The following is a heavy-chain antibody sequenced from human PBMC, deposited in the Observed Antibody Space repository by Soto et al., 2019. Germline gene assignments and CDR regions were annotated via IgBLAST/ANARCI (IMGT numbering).Heavy chain of an antibody. D-gene: IGHD6-19*01. CDR2: ISGGGDGT. V-gene: IGHV3-23*01. CDR3: AKKGLGSLKTFCSGSGCHYAFDI. CDR1: GFTFTNYA. Sequence: EVQLLESGGGLVQPGGSLRLSCAASGFTFTNYAMSWVRQAPGKGLEWVSTISGGGDGTYYADSVKGHFTISRDNSKNTLCLQMSSLRVEDTAIYYCAKKGLGSLKTFCSGSGCHYAFDIWGQGTMVTVSS. J-gene: IGHJ3*02.